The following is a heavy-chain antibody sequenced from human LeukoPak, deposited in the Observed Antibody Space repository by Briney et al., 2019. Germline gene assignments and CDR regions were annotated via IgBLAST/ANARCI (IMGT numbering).Heavy chain of an antibody. Sequence: GASVKVSCKASGYTFIHYGVSWMRQAPGQGLEWMGWINSNGGGTLYAQSLQGRVTLTTDTSTSTLYMELRTLRSDDTAVYYCARSSTGWSVDFWGQGTLVTVSS. CDR3: ARSSTGWSVDF. J-gene: IGHJ4*02. D-gene: IGHD6-19*01. CDR1: GYTFIHYG. CDR2: INSNGGGT. V-gene: IGHV1-18*01.